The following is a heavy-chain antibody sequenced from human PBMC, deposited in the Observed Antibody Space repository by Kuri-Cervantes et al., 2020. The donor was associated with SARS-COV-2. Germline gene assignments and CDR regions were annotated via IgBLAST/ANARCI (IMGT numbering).Heavy chain of an antibody. V-gene: IGHV3-74*01. Sequence: LTCAASGFSFSSYLVHWVRQAPGKGLGWVSRIYTEGSTASYADSVKGRFTISRGNAKNTRFLQMNSLRAEDTAVYYCARDVDPYYDYGSGSAGYWGQGTLVTVSS. CDR2: IYTEGSTA. CDR1: GFSFSSYL. D-gene: IGHD3-3*01. CDR3: ARDVDPYYDYGSGSAGY. J-gene: IGHJ4*02.